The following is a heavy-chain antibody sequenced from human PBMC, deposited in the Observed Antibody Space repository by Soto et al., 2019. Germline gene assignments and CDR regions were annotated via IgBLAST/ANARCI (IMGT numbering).Heavy chain of an antibody. CDR3: ARGWGRMVDY. CDR1: GGSFSGYY. J-gene: IGHJ4*02. Sequence: QVQLQQWGAGLLKPSETLSLTCAVYGGSFSGYYWNWIRQPPGKGLEWIGEINHSGSTNYNPSLKSRVTISVDTSKNQFSLKLSSVTAADTAVYYCARGWGRMVDYWGQGPLVTVSS. D-gene: IGHD7-27*01. V-gene: IGHV4-34*01. CDR2: INHSGST.